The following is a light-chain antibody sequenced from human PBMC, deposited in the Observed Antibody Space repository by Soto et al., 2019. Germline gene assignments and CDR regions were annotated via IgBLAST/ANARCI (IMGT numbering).Light chain of an antibody. V-gene: IGLV2-8*01. Sequence: QSALTQPPSASGSPGQSVTISCTGTSSDIGGYNNVSWYQQHPGKAPKLMIYEVSKRPSGVPDRFSGSKSGNTASLTVSGLQAEDEADYYCSSYAGSNIFVFGTGTKLTVL. CDR2: EVS. J-gene: IGLJ1*01. CDR3: SSYAGSNIFV. CDR1: SSDIGGYNN.